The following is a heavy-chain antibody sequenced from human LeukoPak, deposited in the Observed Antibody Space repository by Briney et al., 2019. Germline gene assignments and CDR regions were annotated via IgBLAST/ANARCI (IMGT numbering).Heavy chain of an antibody. CDR2: IIPIFGTA. D-gene: IGHD3-22*01. CDR3: ASHNTYYYDSSVGSPEFGRYYYYMDV. Sequence: SVKVSCKASGGTFSSYAISWVRQAPGQGLEWMGGIIPIFGTANYAQKFQGRVTITADKSTSTAYMELSSLRSEDTAVYYCASHNTYYYDSSVGSPEFGRYYYYMDVWGKGTTVTVSS. J-gene: IGHJ6*03. CDR1: GGTFSSYA. V-gene: IGHV1-69*06.